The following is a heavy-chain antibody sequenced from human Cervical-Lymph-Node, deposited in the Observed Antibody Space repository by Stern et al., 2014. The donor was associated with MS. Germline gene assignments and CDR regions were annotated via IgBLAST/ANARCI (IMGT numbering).Heavy chain of an antibody. V-gene: IGHV7-4-1*02. D-gene: IGHD2-15*01. CDR3: ARIYCGSSSCQSNWFDP. J-gene: IGHJ5*02. Sequence: QVQLEQSGSELKKPAASVKVSCKASGYSFINYAITWVRQAPGQGLEWMGWINTNTGNPAYAQGFSGRHVISLDTSVSNAYLQISNLKTEDTAVYYCARIYCGSSSCQSNWFDPWGQGTPVTVSS. CDR2: INTNTGNP. CDR1: GYSFINYA.